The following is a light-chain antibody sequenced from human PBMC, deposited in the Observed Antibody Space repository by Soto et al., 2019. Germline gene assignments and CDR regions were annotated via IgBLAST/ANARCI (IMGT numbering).Light chain of an antibody. CDR2: EGS. V-gene: IGLV2-23*01. CDR3: CSYAGSSTHV. Sequence: SVLTQPASVSGSPGQSITISCTGTSSDVGNYNLVSWFQQHPGKAPKVIIYEGSKRPSGVSHRFSGSKSGNTASLTISGVQAEDEADYYCCSYAGSSTHVFGTGTKVTVL. CDR1: SSDVGNYNL. J-gene: IGLJ1*01.